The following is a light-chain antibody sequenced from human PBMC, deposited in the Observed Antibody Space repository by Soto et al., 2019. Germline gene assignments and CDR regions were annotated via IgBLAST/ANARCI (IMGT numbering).Light chain of an antibody. CDR2: GAS. CDR1: QSVSSN. V-gene: IGKV3-15*01. Sequence: ETVMTQSPATLSVSPGERATFSCRASQSVSSNLAWYQQKPGQAPRLLIYGASTRATGIPARFSGSGSGTEFTLTISSLQSEDLAVYSCQQYNSWPLTFGGGTKVEI. CDR3: QQYNSWPLT. J-gene: IGKJ4*01.